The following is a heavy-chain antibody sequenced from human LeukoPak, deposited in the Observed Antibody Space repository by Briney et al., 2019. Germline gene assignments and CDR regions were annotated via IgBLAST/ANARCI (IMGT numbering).Heavy chain of an antibody. D-gene: IGHD2-15*01. CDR1: GGSISSSNW. V-gene: IGHV4-4*02. CDR3: ARGLAYCSGGSCPRAFWFDP. CDR2: IYHSGST. Sequence: PSGTLSLTCAVSGGSISSSNWWRWVRQPPGRGLEWIGEIYHSGSTNYNPSLKSRVTISVDKSKNQFSLKLSSVTAADTAVYYCARGLAYCSGGSCPRAFWFDPWGQGTLVTVSS. J-gene: IGHJ5*02.